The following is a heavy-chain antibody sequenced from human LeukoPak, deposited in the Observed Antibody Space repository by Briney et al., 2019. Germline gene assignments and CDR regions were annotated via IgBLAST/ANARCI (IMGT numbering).Heavy chain of an antibody. J-gene: IGHJ4*02. Sequence: SQTLSLICTVSGGSISSGGYYWSWIRQLPGKGLEWIGYIYYTGSSYYNPSLKSRVTISVDTSKNQFSLKLSSVTAADTAVYYCARLSCGSTSCPFDYWGQGTLVTVSS. CDR2: IYYTGSS. D-gene: IGHD2-2*01. CDR3: ARLSCGSTSCPFDY. V-gene: IGHV4-31*03. CDR1: GGSISSGGYY.